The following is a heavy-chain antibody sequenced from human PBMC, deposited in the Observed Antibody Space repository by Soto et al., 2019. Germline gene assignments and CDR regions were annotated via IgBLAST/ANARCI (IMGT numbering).Heavy chain of an antibody. CDR3: AKEYSPGDYYYYVDV. V-gene: IGHV3-23*01. Sequence: EVQLLESGGGLVQPGGSLRLSCAASGFTFSSYAMSWVRQAPGKGLEWVSGISGSGDNTYYADSVKGRFTISRDNSKKTLYLQMNRLIAEDTAVYYCAKEYSPGDYYYYVDVWGKGATVTVSS. CDR1: GFTFSSYA. CDR2: ISGSGDNT. J-gene: IGHJ6*03. D-gene: IGHD6-13*01.